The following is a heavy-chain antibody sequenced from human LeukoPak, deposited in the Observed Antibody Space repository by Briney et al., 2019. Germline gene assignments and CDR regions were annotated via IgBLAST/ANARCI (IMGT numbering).Heavy chain of an antibody. Sequence: SSETLSLTCTVSGASISSYYWSWIRQPAGKGLERIGRLYISGSTHYNPSLKSRVTMSVDTYKNQFSLKLSSVTAADTAVYYCARSWQWLPLDYWGQGTLVTVSS. V-gene: IGHV4-4*07. D-gene: IGHD6-19*01. CDR1: GASISSYY. CDR2: LYISGST. J-gene: IGHJ4*02. CDR3: ARSWQWLPLDY.